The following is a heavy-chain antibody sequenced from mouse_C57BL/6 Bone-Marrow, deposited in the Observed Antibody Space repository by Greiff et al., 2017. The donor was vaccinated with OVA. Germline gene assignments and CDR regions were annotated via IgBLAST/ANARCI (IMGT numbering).Heavy chain of an antibody. D-gene: IGHD1-1*01. CDR3: ARGTTVVAKDWYFDV. Sequence: VQLKQSGPELVKPGASVKIPCKASGYTFTDYNMDWVKQSHGKSLEWIGDINPNNGGTIYNQKFKGKATLTVDKSSSTAYMELRSLTSEDTAVYYCARGTTVVAKDWYFDVWGTGTTVTVSS. V-gene: IGHV1-18*01. J-gene: IGHJ1*03. CDR1: GYTFTDYN. CDR2: INPNNGGT.